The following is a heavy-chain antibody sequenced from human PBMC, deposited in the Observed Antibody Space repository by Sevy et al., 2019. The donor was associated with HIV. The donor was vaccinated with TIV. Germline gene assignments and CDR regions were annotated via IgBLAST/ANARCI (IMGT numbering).Heavy chain of an antibody. J-gene: IGHJ4*02. D-gene: IGHD1-1*01. V-gene: IGHV4-59*01. CDR1: GGSISSYF. Sequence: SESLSLTCSVSGGSISSYFWTCVRQSPGKGLEWIGNIYFTGNTDYSPSLKSRVTLSLDTSKSQFSLTLKSVTAADTAIYFCARDSTTRPRVLDYWGQGTLVTVS. CDR2: IYFTGNT. CDR3: ARDSTTRPRVLDY.